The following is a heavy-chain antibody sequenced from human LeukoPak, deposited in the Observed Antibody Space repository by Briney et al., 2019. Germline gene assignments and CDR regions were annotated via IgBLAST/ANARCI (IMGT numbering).Heavy chain of an antibody. J-gene: IGHJ6*02. CDR2: IKQDGSEK. Sequence: GGSLRLSCAASGFTFSSYWMSWVRQAPGKGLEWVANIKQDGSEKYYVDSVKGRFTISRDNAKNSLYLQMNSLRAEDTAVYYCARMGTADPIVVVPAARRNGYYYYYGMDVWGQGTTVTVSS. CDR1: GFTFSSYW. V-gene: IGHV3-7*01. CDR3: ARMGTADPIVVVPAARRNGYYYYYGMDV. D-gene: IGHD2-2*01.